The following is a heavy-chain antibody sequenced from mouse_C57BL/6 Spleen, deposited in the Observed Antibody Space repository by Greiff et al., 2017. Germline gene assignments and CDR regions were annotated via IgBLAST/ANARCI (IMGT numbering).Heavy chain of an antibody. CDR1: GYTFTSYW. V-gene: IGHV1-52*01. D-gene: IGHD2-3*01. Sequence: QVHVKQPGAELVRPGSSVKLSCKASGYTFTSYWMHWVKQRPIQGLEWIGNIDPSDSETHYNQKFKDKATLTVDKSSSTAYMQLSSLTSEDSAVYYCARDGYLTFDYWGQGTTLTVSS. CDR2: IDPSDSET. J-gene: IGHJ2*01. CDR3: ARDGYLTFDY.